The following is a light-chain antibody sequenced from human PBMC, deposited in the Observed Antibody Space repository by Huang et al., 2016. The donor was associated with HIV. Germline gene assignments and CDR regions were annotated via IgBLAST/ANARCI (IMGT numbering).Light chain of an antibody. J-gene: IGKJ4*01. CDR2: KVS. CDR3: MQGTHWPPT. CDR1: QGLVHSDGNTY. V-gene: IGKV2-30*02. Sequence: DVVMTQSPLSLPVTLGQPASISCRSSQGLVHSDGNTYLNWFQQRPGQSPRRLIYKVSNRDSGVPDRFSGGGSGTDFTLKISRVEAEDVGSYYCMQGTHWPPTFGGGTKVEIK.